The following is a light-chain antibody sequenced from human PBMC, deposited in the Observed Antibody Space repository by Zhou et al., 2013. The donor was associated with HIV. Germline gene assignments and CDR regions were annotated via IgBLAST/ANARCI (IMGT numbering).Light chain of an antibody. CDR3: QQYNNYPWT. CDR2: AAS. J-gene: IGKJ1*01. V-gene: IGKV1-8*01. CDR1: QGISSY. Sequence: AIRMTQSPSSFSASTGDRVTITCRASQGISSYLAWYQQKPGKAPKLLIYAASTLQSGVPSRFSGSGSGTDFTLTISCLQSEDFATYYCQQYNNYPWTFGQGTRVAIK.